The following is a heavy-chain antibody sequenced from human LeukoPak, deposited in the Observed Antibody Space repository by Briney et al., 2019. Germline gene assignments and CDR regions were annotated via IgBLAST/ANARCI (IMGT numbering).Heavy chain of an antibody. V-gene: IGHV1-69*01. D-gene: IGHD6-6*01. CDR2: IIPIFGTA. J-gene: IGHJ3*02. CDR3: ARDGGWDSSNAFDI. CDR1: GGTFSSYT. Sequence: GSSVKVSCKASGGTFSSYTISWVRQAPGQGLEWMGGIIPIFGTANYAQKFQGRVTITADESTSTAYMELSSLRSEDTAVYYCARDGGWDSSNAFDIWGQGTMVTGSS.